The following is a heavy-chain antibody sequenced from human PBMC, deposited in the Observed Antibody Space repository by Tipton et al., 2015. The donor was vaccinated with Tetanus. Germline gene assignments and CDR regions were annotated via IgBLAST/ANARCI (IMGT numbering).Heavy chain of an antibody. Sequence: QLVQSGAAVKKPXXXLRXXCKXXXYSXXXYXXXWVXXXPGXXXEXXXRIXPIDSXXDYXPPFPGHVTISADKSXSTAFLQWSSLKASDXAMYYWAXXNGEAXXEFXYYYGXXVWGQXTTVXVSS. CDR3: AXXNGEAXXEFXYYYGXXV. CDR2: IXPIDSXX. CDR1: XYSXXXYX. J-gene: IGHJ6*02. V-gene: IGHV5-10-1*01. D-gene: IGHD3-10*01.